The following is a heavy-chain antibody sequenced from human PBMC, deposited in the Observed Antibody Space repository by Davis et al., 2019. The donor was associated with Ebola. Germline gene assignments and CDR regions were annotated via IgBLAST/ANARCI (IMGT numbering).Heavy chain of an antibody. CDR3: AKDKQQFDTRQSDY. J-gene: IGHJ4*02. CDR2: IRSDGINR. Sequence: GESLKISCAASGFIFSSYVIHWVRQAPGKGLEWVAFIRSDGINRYYADSVKGRFTISRDNSKNTLYLQMNSLRSEDTGLYYCAKDKQQFDTRQSDYWGQGTLVTVSS. D-gene: IGHD6-13*01. CDR1: GFIFSSYV. V-gene: IGHV3-30*02.